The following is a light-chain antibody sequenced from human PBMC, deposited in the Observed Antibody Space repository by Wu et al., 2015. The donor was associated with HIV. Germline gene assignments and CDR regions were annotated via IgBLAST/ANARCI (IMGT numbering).Light chain of an antibody. Sequence: EIVMTQSPATLSVSPRERATLSCRASQSVSSNLAWYQQKPGQTPRLLIYSASTRATGIPARFSGSGSGTEFTLTISSLQSEDFAVYYCQQYNNWAPRTFGQGTKVEIK. J-gene: IGKJ1*01. CDR1: QSVSSN. CDR3: QQYNNWAPRT. V-gene: IGKV3-15*01. CDR2: SAS.